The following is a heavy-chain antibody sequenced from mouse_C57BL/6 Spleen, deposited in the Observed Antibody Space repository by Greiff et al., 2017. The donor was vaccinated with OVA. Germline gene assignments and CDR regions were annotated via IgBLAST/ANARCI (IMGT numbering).Heavy chain of an antibody. Sequence: VKLVESGPELVKPGASVKISCKASGYAFSSSWMNWVKQRPGKGLEWIGRIYPGDGDTNYNGKFKGKATLTADKSSSTAYMQLSSLTSEDSAVYFCARPENYGSTWFAYWGQGTLVTVSA. J-gene: IGHJ3*01. V-gene: IGHV1-82*01. CDR1: GYAFSSSW. D-gene: IGHD1-1*01. CDR2: IYPGDGDT. CDR3: ARPENYGSTWFAY.